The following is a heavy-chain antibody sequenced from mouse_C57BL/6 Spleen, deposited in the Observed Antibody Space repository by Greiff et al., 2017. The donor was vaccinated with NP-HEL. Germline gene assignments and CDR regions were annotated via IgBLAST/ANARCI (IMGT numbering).Heavy chain of an antibody. Sequence: QVQLQQSGAELVRPGASVTLSCKASGYTFTDYEMHWVKQTPVHGLEWIGAIDPETGGTAYNQKFKGEAILTADKSSSTAYMELRSLTSEDSAVYYCTRVTTVHYYAMDYWGQGTSVTVSS. J-gene: IGHJ4*01. D-gene: IGHD1-1*01. CDR3: TRVTTVHYYAMDY. CDR2: IDPETGGT. CDR1: GYTFTDYE. V-gene: IGHV1-15*01.